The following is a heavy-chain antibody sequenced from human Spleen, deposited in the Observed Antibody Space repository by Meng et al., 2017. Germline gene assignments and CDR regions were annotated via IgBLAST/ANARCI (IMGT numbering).Heavy chain of an antibody. CDR1: GGSISSSSYY. Sequence: SETLSLTCTVSGGSISSSSYYWGWIRQPPGKGLEWIGSIYYSGSTYYNPSLKSRVTISVDTSKNQFSLKLSSVTAADTAVYYCARDRRRYSSSWFDYYYYGMDVWGQGTTVTVSS. V-gene: IGHV4-39*07. D-gene: IGHD6-13*01. CDR2: IYYSGST. J-gene: IGHJ6*02. CDR3: ARDRRRYSSSWFDYYYYGMDV.